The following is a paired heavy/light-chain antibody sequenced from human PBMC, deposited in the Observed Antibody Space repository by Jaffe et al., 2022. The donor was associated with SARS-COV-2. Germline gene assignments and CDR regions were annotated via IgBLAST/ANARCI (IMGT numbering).Light chain of an antibody. CDR3: QQYDNWPPWT. CDR2: GAS. CDR1: QSVSTH. Sequence: EIVMTQSPATLSVFPGERATLSCRASQSVSTHLAWYQQKPGQAPRLLIYGASTRATGIPARFSGSGSGTDFTLTINSLQSDDFGIYFCQQYDNWPPWTFGQGTKVEVK. V-gene: IGKV3D-15*01. J-gene: IGKJ1*01.
Heavy chain of an antibody. D-gene: IGHD2-21*01. CDR1: GFSFNSYA. V-gene: IGHV3-33*01. Sequence: QVQLVESGGSVVQPGKSLRLSCAASGFSFNSYAMHWVRQAPGKGLEWLAFIWFDGSNAYYADSVKGRFTISRENSKNTMFLQMSSLRVDDTATYYCARDYPVQCNGGNCFPLLDSWGPGTLVTVSS. J-gene: IGHJ4*02. CDR2: IWFDGSNA. CDR3: ARDYPVQCNGGNCFPLLDS.